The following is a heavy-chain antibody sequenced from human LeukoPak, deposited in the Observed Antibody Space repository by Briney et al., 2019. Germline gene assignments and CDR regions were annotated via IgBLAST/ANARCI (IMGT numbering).Heavy chain of an antibody. CDR3: ASSEEEWHY. J-gene: IGHJ4*02. V-gene: IGHV3-48*04. CDR2: ITSSSSTM. D-gene: IGHD2-8*01. Sequence: GGSLRLSCAASGFMFSTYSMNWVRQAPGKGLEWVSYITSSSSTMFYADSVKGRFTISRDNAENSLYLQMNSLRAEDTAVYYCASSEEEWHYWGQGTLVTVSS. CDR1: GFMFSTYS.